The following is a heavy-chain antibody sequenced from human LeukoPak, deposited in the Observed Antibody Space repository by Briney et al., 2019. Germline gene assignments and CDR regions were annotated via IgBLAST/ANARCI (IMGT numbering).Heavy chain of an antibody. V-gene: IGHV3-23*01. Sequence: GGSLRLSCAASGFTFSNYAMSWVRQAPGKGLEWVSAISGSGGTTYYADSVKGRFTISRDNSMNTLYLQMNSLRAEDTAVFYCARGDCSSTSCSSTPKNWFYPWGQGTLVSVSS. CDR1: GFTFSNYA. J-gene: IGHJ5*02. D-gene: IGHD2-2*01. CDR3: ARGDCSSTSCSSTPKNWFYP. CDR2: ISGSGGTT.